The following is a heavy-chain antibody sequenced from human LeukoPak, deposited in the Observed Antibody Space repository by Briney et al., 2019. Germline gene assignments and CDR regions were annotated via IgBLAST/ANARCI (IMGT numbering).Heavy chain of an antibody. J-gene: IGHJ5*02. V-gene: IGHV4-30-4*07. CDR1: GGSISSGGYS. CDR3: ARDQQAAAYNWFDP. Sequence: SETLSLTCAVSGGSISSGGYSWSWIRQPPGKGLEWIGYIYYSGSTYYNPSLKSRVTISVDTSKNQLSLKLSSVTAADTAVYYCARDQQAAAYNWFDPWGQGTLVTVSS. D-gene: IGHD6-13*01. CDR2: IYYSGST.